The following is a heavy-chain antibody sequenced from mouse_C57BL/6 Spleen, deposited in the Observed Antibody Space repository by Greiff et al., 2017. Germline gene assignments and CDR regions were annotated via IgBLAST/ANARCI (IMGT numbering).Heavy chain of an antibody. CDR1: GYTFTSYG. CDR2: IYPRSGNT. Sequence: VPLQQSGAELARPGASVKLSCKASGYTFTSYGISWVKQRTGQGLEWIGEIYPRSGNTYYNEKFKCKATLTADKSSSTAYMALRSLTSEDSAVYFCARVTTYAMDYWGQGTSVTVSS. D-gene: IGHD2-3*01. V-gene: IGHV1-81*01. CDR3: ARVTTYAMDY. J-gene: IGHJ4*01.